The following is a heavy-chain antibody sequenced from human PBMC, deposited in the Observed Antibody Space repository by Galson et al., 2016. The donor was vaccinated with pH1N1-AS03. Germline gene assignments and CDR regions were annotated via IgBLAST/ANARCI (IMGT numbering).Heavy chain of an antibody. J-gene: IGHJ4*02. V-gene: IGHV3-48*03. CDR3: TRDGTDTYFDFDF. Sequence: SLRLSCAASGFAFRSHSMNWVRQAPGKGLEWISYITGVGGTMYGDSVRGRFVLSRDNAKNSVSLQMNSLRAEDTAIYYCTRDGTDTYFDFDFWGQGTLVTVSS. CDR1: GFAFRSHS. CDR2: ITGVGGT. D-gene: IGHD2/OR15-2a*01.